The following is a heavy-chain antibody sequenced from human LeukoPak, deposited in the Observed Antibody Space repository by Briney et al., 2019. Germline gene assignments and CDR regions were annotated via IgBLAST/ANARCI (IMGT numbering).Heavy chain of an antibody. CDR2: TYYRSKWYN. Sequence: SQTLSLTCVVSGDSVSSKNGAWNWIRQSPSRGLEWLGRTYYRSKWYNDYAESMEGRMTISQDTSKNQYSLHLNSVTPDDTAVYYCARDFGTTGWHTFDYCGQGTLVTVSS. J-gene: IGHJ4*02. CDR1: GDSVSSKNGA. D-gene: IGHD6-19*01. V-gene: IGHV6-1*01. CDR3: ARDFGTTGWHTFDY.